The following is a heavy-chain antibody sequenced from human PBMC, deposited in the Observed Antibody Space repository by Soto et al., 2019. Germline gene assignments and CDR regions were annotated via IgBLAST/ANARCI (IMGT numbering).Heavy chain of an antibody. CDR2: ISYDGSNK. CDR3: AKGEIAVAGTVADY. Sequence: GGSLRLSCAASGFTFSSYGMHWVRQAPGKGLEWVAVISYDGSNKYYADSVKGRFTISRDNSKNTLYLQMNSLRAEDTAVYYCAKGEIAVAGTVADYWGQGTLVTVSS. V-gene: IGHV3-30*18. D-gene: IGHD6-19*01. J-gene: IGHJ4*02. CDR1: GFTFSSYG.